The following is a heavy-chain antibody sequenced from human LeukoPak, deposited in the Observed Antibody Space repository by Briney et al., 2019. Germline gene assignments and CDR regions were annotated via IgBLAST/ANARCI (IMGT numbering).Heavy chain of an antibody. Sequence: ASVKVSCKASGYTFTGYYMHWVRQAPGQGLEWMGWINPNSGGTNYAQKFQGRVTMTRDTSISTAYMELSRLRSDDTDVYYCARDLSITMVRGVISLGYWGQGTLLTVSS. V-gene: IGHV1-2*02. J-gene: IGHJ4*02. CDR3: ARDLSITMVRGVISLGY. CDR2: INPNSGGT. D-gene: IGHD3-10*01. CDR1: GYTFTGYY.